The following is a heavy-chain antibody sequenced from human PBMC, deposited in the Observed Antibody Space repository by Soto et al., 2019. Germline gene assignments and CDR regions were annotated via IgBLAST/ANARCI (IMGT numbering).Heavy chain of an antibody. J-gene: IGHJ4*02. CDR3: AKDRSSSWTFDY. CDR1: GFSFSSYG. V-gene: IGHV3-30*18. CDR2: IAFDGSNK. Sequence: QVQLVESGGGVVQPGRSLRLSCAASGFSFSSYGMHWVRQAPGKGLEWVAVIAFDGSNKYYADSVKGRFTISRDNSKRTLYRQMNSLRVEDTAVDYCAKDRSSSWTFDYWGQGTLVTVSS. D-gene: IGHD6-13*01.